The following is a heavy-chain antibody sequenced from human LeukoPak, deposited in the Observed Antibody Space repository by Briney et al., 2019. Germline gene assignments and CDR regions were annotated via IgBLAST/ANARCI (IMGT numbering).Heavy chain of an antibody. CDR2: IYSGGDT. D-gene: IGHD6-6*01. CDR1: GFTVSSNY. J-gene: IGHJ4*02. Sequence: GASLRLSSAASGFTVSSNYVSWVRQAPGKGLEWASVIYSGGDTYYADSVKGRFSLSRDNSKNLLYLQMNSLRAEDTAVYYCARGGAARSAGHWGQGTLVTVSS. CDR3: ARGGAARSAGH. V-gene: IGHV3-53*01.